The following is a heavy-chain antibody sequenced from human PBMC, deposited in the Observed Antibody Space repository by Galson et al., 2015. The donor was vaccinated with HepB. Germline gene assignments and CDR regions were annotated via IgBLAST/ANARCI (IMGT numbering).Heavy chain of an antibody. Sequence: SLRLSCAASGFTFSSYAMHWVRQAPGKGLEWVAVISYDGSNKYYADSVKGRFTISRDNSKNTLYLQMNSLRAEDTAVYYCARDSMVRGVIGYYGMDVWGQGTTVTVSS. CDR3: ARDSMVRGVIGYYGMDV. D-gene: IGHD3-10*01. J-gene: IGHJ6*02. CDR1: GFTFSSYA. CDR2: ISYDGSNK. V-gene: IGHV3-30*04.